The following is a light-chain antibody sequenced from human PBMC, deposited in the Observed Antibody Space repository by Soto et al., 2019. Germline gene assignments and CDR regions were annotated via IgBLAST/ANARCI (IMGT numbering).Light chain of an antibody. CDR1: RSNIAGNA. Sequence: QSVLTQPPSASGTPGQRVTISCSGSRSNIAGNAVNWYQQLPGTAPKLLIFSDSQRPSGVPDRFSASKYGTSASLAISGLQPDDEALYRCAVWDDSLNRPVFGGGTKLTVL. J-gene: IGLJ2*01. CDR3: AVWDDSLNRPV. CDR2: SDS. V-gene: IGLV1-44*01.